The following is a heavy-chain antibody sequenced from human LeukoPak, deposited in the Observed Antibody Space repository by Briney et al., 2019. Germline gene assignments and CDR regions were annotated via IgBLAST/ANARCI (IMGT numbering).Heavy chain of an antibody. Sequence: ASVKVSCKASGYTFTSYDINWVRQATGPGLEWMGWMNPNSGNTVYAQKFQGRGTMTRHTSISAAYMELSSLRSEDTAVDYCARVQVPGVRGVSPDYGMDVWGQGTTVTVAS. D-gene: IGHD3-10*01. CDR2: MNPNSGNT. J-gene: IGHJ6*02. CDR3: ARVQVPGVRGVSPDYGMDV. V-gene: IGHV1-8*01. CDR1: GYTFTSYD.